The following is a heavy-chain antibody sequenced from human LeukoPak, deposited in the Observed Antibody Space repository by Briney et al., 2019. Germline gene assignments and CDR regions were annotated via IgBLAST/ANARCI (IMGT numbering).Heavy chain of an antibody. CDR2: MNTDGSST. D-gene: IGHD2-21*01. CDR3: ARELPREVILDY. V-gene: IGHV3-74*01. CDR1: GFTFISYV. J-gene: IGHJ4*01. Sequence: PGGSLRLSCAVSGFTFISYVMQWVRQAPGKGLAWVSRMNTDGSSTTYADSVKGRFTISRDNAKNTLYLEMNSLRAEDTAVYYCARELPREVILDYWGQGTLVTVSS.